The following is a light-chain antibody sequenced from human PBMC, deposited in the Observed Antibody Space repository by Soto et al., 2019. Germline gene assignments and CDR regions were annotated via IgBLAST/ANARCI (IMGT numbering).Light chain of an antibody. Sequence: EIVLTQSPGTLSLSPGERATLSCRSSQSVSSNYLAWYQQKPDQAPRLVIYDVSVRATGIPDRFSGSGSGTDFTLTISRLEPEDFAVYYCQQYGSSPTFGQGTKVEIK. CDR1: QSVSSNY. J-gene: IGKJ1*01. V-gene: IGKV3-20*01. CDR3: QQYGSSPT. CDR2: DVS.